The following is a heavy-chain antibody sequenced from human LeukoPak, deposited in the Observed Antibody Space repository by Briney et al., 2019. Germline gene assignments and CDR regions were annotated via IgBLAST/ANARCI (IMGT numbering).Heavy chain of an antibody. J-gene: IGHJ4*02. D-gene: IGHD4-17*01. Sequence: GGSLRLSCAASGFTFSSYWMSWVRQAPGKGLEWVANIKQDGSEKYYVDSVKGRFTISRDNAKNPLYLQMNSLKAEDTAVYYCARAVVYGDYQIFDYWGRGTLVTVSS. CDR2: IKQDGSEK. CDR1: GFTFSSYW. V-gene: IGHV3-7*01. CDR3: ARAVVYGDYQIFDY.